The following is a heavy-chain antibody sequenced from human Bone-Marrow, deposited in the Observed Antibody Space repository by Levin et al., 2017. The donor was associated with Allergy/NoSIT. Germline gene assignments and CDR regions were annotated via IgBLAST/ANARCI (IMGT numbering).Heavy chain of an antibody. CDR2: INPNSGGT. D-gene: IGHD2-2*01. Sequence: GESLKISCKASGYTFTGYYMHWVRQAPGQGLEWMGRINPNSGGTNYAQKFQGRVTMTRDTSISTAYMELSRLRSDDTAVYYCARDSAVVVPAAMLRNWFDPWGQGTLVTVSS. V-gene: IGHV1-2*06. CDR3: ARDSAVVVPAAMLRNWFDP. J-gene: IGHJ5*02. CDR1: GYTFTGYY.